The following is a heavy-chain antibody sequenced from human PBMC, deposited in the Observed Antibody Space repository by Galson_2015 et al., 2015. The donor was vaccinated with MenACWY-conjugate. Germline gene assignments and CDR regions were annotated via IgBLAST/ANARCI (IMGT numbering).Heavy chain of an antibody. CDR2: IIPIFGTA. CDR3: ARVTRHDYGDYLGGLGYMDV. Sequence: SVKVSCKASGGTFSSYAISWVRQAPGQGLEWMGGIIPIFGTANYAQKFQGRVTITADESTSTAYMELSSLRSEDTAVYYCARVTRHDYGDYLGGLGYMDVWGKGTTVTVSS. J-gene: IGHJ6*03. V-gene: IGHV1-69*13. D-gene: IGHD4-17*01. CDR1: GGTFSSYA.